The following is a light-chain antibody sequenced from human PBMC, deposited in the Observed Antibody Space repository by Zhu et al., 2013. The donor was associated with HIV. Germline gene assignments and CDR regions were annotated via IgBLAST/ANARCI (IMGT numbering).Light chain of an antibody. CDR2: WAS. V-gene: IGKV4-1*01. J-gene: IGKJ4*01. CDR3: QQYYSTPLT. CDR1: QSVLYSSNNKNY. Sequence: DIVMTQSPDSLAVSLGERATINCKSSQSVLYSSNNKNYLAWYQQKPGQPPKLLIYWASTREFGVPDRFSGSGSGTDFTLTISSLQAEDVAVYYCQQYYSTPLTFGGGTMVEIK.